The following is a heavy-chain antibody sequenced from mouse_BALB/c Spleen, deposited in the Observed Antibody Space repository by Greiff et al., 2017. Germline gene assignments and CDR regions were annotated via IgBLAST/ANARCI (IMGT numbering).Heavy chain of an antibody. J-gene: IGHJ1*01. Sequence: EVKVVESGGGLVQPGGSRKLSCAASGFTFSDYGMAWVRQAPGKGPEWVAFISNLAYSIYYADTVTGRFTISRENAKNTLYLEMSSLRSEDTAMYYCAKSYGNYWYFDVWGAGTTVTVSS. V-gene: IGHV5-15*02. D-gene: IGHD2-1*01. CDR1: GFTFSDYG. CDR2: ISNLAYSI. CDR3: AKSYGNYWYFDV.